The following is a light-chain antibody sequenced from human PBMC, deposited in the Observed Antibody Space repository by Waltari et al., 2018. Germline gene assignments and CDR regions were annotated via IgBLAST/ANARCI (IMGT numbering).Light chain of an antibody. J-gene: IGKJ5*01. V-gene: IGKV1-39*01. Sequence: DVQMTQSPASLSASVGDRVTITCRASQSISTYLNWCQQKPGKAPNLLIYGASSLHRGVPSRFSGSGSETDFTLTITSLQPEDFGTYYCQQSYNVPITFGQGTRLEIK. CDR3: QQSYNVPIT. CDR2: GAS. CDR1: QSISTY.